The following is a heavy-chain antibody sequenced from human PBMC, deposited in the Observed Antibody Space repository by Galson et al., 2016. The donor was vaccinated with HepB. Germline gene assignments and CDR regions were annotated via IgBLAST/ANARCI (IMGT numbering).Heavy chain of an antibody. CDR1: GFTASSYS. D-gene: IGHD3-10*01. Sequence: SLRLSCAASGFTASSYSMNWVRQAPGNGLEWISYIYDGPHPTFYADSVTGRFALSSDKAKNSLYLQMNRLTDEDTAVYYCTRDLESGSGSYYSDLWGPGMLVAVSS. CDR3: TRDLESGSGSYYSDL. CDR2: IYDGPHPT. V-gene: IGHV3-48*02. J-gene: IGHJ4*02.